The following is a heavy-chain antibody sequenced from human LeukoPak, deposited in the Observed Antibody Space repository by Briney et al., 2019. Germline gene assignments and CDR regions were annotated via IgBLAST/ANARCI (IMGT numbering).Heavy chain of an antibody. J-gene: IGHJ3*02. CDR2: IYDSGST. Sequence: SQTLSLTCTVSGASIRSGDYYWSWIRQPPGKGLEWVGYIYDSGSTYYNPSLKSRITISVDTSENRFSLKLSSVTATDTAVYYCARDCSGGSCYGAFDIWGQGTMVTVSS. CDR3: ARDCSGGSCYGAFDI. D-gene: IGHD2-15*01. CDR1: GASIRSGDYY. V-gene: IGHV4-30-4*01.